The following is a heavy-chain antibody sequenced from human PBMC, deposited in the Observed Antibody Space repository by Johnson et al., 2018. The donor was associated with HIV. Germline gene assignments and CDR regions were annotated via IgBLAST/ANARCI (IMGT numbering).Heavy chain of an antibody. J-gene: IGHJ3*01. Sequence: VQLVESGGGLIQPGGSLRLSCAASGFTVSSNYMSWVRQAPGKGLEWVGRIKSKTSGGTADYTAPLKGRFTISRDDSKNTLYLQMNSLRAEDTAVYYCARDGPSAAVWGQGTMVTVSS. CDR3: ARDGPSAAV. CDR2: IKSKTSGGTA. D-gene: IGHD6-25*01. V-gene: IGHV3-15*01. CDR1: GFTVSSNY.